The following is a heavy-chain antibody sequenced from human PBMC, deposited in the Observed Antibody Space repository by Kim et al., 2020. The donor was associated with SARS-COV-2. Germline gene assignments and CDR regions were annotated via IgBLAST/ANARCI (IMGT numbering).Heavy chain of an antibody. V-gene: IGHV3-9*01. CDR3: AKDGGYGGNSEAVD. Sequence: GGSLRLSCAASGFTFDDYAMHWVRQAPGKGLEWVSGISWNSGSIGYADSVKGRFTISRDNAKNSLYLQMNSLRAEDTALYYCAKDGGYGGNSEAVDWGQGTLVTVSS. D-gene: IGHD4-17*01. CDR2: ISWNSGSI. CDR1: GFTFDDYA. J-gene: IGHJ4*02.